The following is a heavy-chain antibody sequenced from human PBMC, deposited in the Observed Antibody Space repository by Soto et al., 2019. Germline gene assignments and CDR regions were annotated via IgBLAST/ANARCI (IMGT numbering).Heavy chain of an antibody. CDR1: GYTFTSYG. CDR2: ISAYNGNT. CDR3: ARGEYSSSSDPVGFDY. Sequence: ASVKVSCKASGYTFTSYGISWVRQAPGQGLEWMGWISAYNGNTNYAQKLQGRVTMTTDTSTSTAYMELRSLRSDDTAVYYCARGEYSSSSDPVGFDYWGQGTLVAVSS. V-gene: IGHV1-18*04. J-gene: IGHJ4*02. D-gene: IGHD6-6*01.